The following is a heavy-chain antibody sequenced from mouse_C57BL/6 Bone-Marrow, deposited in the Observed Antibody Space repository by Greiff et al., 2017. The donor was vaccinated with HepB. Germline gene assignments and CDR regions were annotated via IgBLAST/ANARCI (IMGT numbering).Heavy chain of an antibody. CDR3: ARRVYEGYAY. CDR1: GYTFTSYG. J-gene: IGHJ3*01. CDR2: IYPRSGNT. Sequence: QVQLKESGAELARPGASVKLSCKASGYTFTSYGISWVKQRTGQGLEWIGEIYPRSGNTYYNEKFKGKATLTADKSSSTAYMELRSLTSEDSAVYFCARRVYEGYAYWGQGTLVTVSA. D-gene: IGHD1-1*01. V-gene: IGHV1-81*01.